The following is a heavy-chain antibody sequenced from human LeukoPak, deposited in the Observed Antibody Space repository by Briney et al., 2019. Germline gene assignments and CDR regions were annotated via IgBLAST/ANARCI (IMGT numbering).Heavy chain of an antibody. D-gene: IGHD1-1*01. J-gene: IGHJ5*02. V-gene: IGHV4-59*01. CDR3: ARAEYNWNDGGSENWSDP. CDR2: IYYSGST. CDR1: GGSISSYY. Sequence: SETLSLTCTVSGGSISSYYWSWIRQPPGKGLEWIGYIYYSGSTNYNPSLKSRVTISVDTSKNQFSLKLSSVTAADTAVYYCARAEYNWNDGGSENWSDPGGQEPLATVPS.